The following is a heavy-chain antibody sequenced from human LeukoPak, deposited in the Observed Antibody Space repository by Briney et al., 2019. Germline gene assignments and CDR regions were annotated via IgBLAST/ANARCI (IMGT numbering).Heavy chain of an antibody. Sequence: QPGGSLRLSCAASGFTLRGYWMSWVRQAPGKGLEWVANIKQDGSEEYYVDSVKGRFTISRDNAKNSLYLQMNSLRAEDTAVYYCASSYGDSAKGAFDIWGQGTMVTVSS. D-gene: IGHD4-17*01. CDR1: GFTLRGYW. CDR2: IKQDGSEE. V-gene: IGHV3-7*01. J-gene: IGHJ3*02. CDR3: ASSYGDSAKGAFDI.